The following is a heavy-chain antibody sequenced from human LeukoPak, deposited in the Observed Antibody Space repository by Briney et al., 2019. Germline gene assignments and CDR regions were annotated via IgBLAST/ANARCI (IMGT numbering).Heavy chain of an antibody. CDR3: ARDTYDRTRQVGYFDY. CDR2: INAGNGNT. CDR1: GYTFTSYA. V-gene: IGHV1-3*01. D-gene: IGHD3-22*01. Sequence: ASVKVSCKASGYTFTSYAMHWVRQAPGQRLEWMGWINAGNGNTKYSQKFQGRVTITRDTSASTAYMELSSLRSEDTALYYCARDTYDRTRQVGYFDYWGQGILVTASS. J-gene: IGHJ4*02.